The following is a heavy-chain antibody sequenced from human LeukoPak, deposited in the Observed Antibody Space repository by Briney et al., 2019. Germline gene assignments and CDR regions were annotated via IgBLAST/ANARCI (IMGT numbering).Heavy chain of an antibody. CDR1: GLTFSSYW. Sequence: GGSLRLSCAASGLTFSSYWMHWVRQGPGKGLAWVSRINSDGSTTSYADSVKGRFTISRDNAKNSLYLQMNSLRAEDTAIYYCARDPYNGNYGDSYYYYMDVWGKGTTVTISS. V-gene: IGHV3-74*01. CDR3: ARDPYNGNYGDSYYYYMDV. J-gene: IGHJ6*03. CDR2: INSDGSTT. D-gene: IGHD1-26*01.